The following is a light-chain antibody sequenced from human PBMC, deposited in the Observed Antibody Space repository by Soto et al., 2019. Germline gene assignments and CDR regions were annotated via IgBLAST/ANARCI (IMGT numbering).Light chain of an antibody. CDR1: SSDVGGYNY. CDR3: ISYTSSSPYV. V-gene: IGLV2-14*03. Sequence: ALTQPASVSGSPGQSITISCTGTSSDVGGYNYVSWYQHHPGKAPKLIIFDVSNRPSGISNRFSGSKSGNTASLTISGLQAEDEADYYCISYTSSSPYVFGTGTKVTVL. J-gene: IGLJ1*01. CDR2: DVS.